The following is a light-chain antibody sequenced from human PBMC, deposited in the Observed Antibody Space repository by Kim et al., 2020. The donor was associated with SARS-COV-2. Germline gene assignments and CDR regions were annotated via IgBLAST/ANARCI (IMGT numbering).Light chain of an antibody. Sequence: DIQMTQSPSSLSASVGDRVTITCRASQGISNYLNWYQQKPGKAPKLLIYDASYLETGIPSRFSGSGSGTDFTFTISSLHPEDSATYYCQQYDNLTLLDTFGQGTKLEIK. V-gene: IGKV1-33*01. CDR2: DAS. J-gene: IGKJ2*01. CDR1: QGISNY. CDR3: QQYDNLTLLDT.